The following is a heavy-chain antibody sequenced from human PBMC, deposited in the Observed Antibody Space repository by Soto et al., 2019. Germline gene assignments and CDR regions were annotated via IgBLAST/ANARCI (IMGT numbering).Heavy chain of an antibody. Sequence: GASVKVSCKASGYTFTSYDINWVRQATGQGLEWMGWMNPNSGNTGYAQKFQGRVTMTRNTSISTAYMELSSLRSEDTAVYYCARVTGYSSSWYYYYGMDVWGQGTTVTVS. CDR3: ARVTGYSSSWYYYYGMDV. CDR2: MNPNSGNT. D-gene: IGHD6-13*01. J-gene: IGHJ6*02. V-gene: IGHV1-8*01. CDR1: GYTFTSYD.